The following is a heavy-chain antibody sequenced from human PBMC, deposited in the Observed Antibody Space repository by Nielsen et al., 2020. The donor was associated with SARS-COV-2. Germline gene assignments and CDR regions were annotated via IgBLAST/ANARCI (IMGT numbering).Heavy chain of an antibody. CDR3: ARRTGSGCVDY. CDR2: IKQDGSEK. D-gene: IGHD6-19*01. CDR1: GFTFSSYW. J-gene: IGHJ4*02. V-gene: IGHV3-7*01. Sequence: GESLKISCAASGFTFSSYWMSWVRQAPGKGLEWVANIKQDGSEKYYVDSVKGRFTISRDNAKNTLYLEMNSLRVEDTAVYYCARRTGSGCVDYWGQGTLVTVSS.